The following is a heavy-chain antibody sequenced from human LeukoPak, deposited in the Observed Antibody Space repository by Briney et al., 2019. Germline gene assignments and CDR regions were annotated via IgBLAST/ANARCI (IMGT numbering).Heavy chain of an antibody. Sequence: PSETLSLTCTVSGGSINSGSYYWSWIRQPAGKGLEWIGRIYTSGSTNYNPSLKSRVTISVDTSKNQFSLKLSSVTAADTAVYYCARETYYYGSGSYYNMAFDIWGQGTMVTVSS. J-gene: IGHJ3*02. CDR2: IYTSGST. CDR1: GGSINSGSYY. V-gene: IGHV4-61*02. CDR3: ARETYYYGSGSYYNMAFDI. D-gene: IGHD3-10*01.